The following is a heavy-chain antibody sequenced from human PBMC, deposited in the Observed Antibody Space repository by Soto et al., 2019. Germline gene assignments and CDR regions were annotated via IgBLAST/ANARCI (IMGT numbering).Heavy chain of an antibody. CDR3: VRDLLWVGEL. J-gene: IGHJ1*01. D-gene: IGHD3-10*01. CDR1: GGSISSYY. CDR2: IYYSGST. V-gene: IGHV4-59*01. Sequence: QVQLQESSPGLVKPSETLSLTCTVSGGSISSYYWNWIRQPPGKGLEWIGYIYYSGSTNYNPSLKSRVTISVDTSKNQFSLKLSSVTAEDTAVYYCVRDLLWVGELWGQGTLVSVSS.